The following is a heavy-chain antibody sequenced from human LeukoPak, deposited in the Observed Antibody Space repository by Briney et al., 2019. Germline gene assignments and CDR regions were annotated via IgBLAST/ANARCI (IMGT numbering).Heavy chain of an antibody. CDR3: AKDYGPDNIGWCDP. J-gene: IGHJ5*02. CDR1: GFTFSSYG. Sequence: GGSLRLSCAASGFTFSSYGMHWVRQAPGKGLEWVAVISYDGSNKYYADSVKGRFTISRDNYKNTLYLQMNSLRAEDTVVYYCAKDYGPDNIGWCDPWGQGTLVTVSS. D-gene: IGHD2/OR15-2a*01. V-gene: IGHV3-30*18. CDR2: ISYDGSNK.